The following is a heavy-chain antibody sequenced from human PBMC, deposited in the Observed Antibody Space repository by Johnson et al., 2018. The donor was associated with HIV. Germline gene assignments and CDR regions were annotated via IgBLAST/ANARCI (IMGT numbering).Heavy chain of an antibody. CDR3: ARDGGIAATDAFDI. CDR1: GFTFSSYA. Sequence: QVQLVESGGGVVQPGRSLRLSCAASGFTFSSYAMHWVRQAPGKGLEWVAVISYDGSNKYYADSVQGRFTISRDNSKNTLYLQMNSLRAEDTAVYYCARDGGIAATDAFDIWGQGTMVTVSS. J-gene: IGHJ3*02. V-gene: IGHV3-30*04. CDR2: ISYDGSNK. D-gene: IGHD6-13*01.